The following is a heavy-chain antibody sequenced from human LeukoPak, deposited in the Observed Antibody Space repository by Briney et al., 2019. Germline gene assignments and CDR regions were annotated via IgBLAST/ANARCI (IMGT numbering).Heavy chain of an antibody. CDR2: IGGSGGHV. CDR1: GFTFSDHY. D-gene: IGHD3-3*01. Sequence: NPGGSLRLSCAASGFTFSDHYMSWIRQIPGKGLEWVAHIGGSGGHVYYVDPVKDRFSISRDNAKNLLYLQMNSLRAEDTAVYYCAKRNYDFWNTYYSGYYFDYWGQGTLVTVSS. J-gene: IGHJ4*02. V-gene: IGHV3-11*01. CDR3: AKRNYDFWNTYYSGYYFDY.